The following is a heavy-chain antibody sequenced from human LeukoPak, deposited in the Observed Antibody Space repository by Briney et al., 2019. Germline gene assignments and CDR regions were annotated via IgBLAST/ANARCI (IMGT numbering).Heavy chain of an antibody. Sequence: SETLSLTCTVSGGSISSYYWSWIRQPPGKGLEWIGYIYYSGTTNCNPSLKSRVTISVDTSRNQFSLKLSSVTAADTAVYYCARQRQVEAVAGTTYAFDIWGQGTMVTVSS. CDR2: IYYSGTT. CDR3: ARQRQVEAVAGTTYAFDI. V-gene: IGHV4-59*08. D-gene: IGHD6-19*01. J-gene: IGHJ3*02. CDR1: GGSISSYY.